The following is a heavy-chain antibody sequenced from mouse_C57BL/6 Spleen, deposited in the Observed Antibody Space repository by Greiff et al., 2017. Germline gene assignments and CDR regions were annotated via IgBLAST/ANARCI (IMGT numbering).Heavy chain of an antibody. J-gene: IGHJ4*01. CDR1: GYTFTSYW. Sequence: VQLQQSGTVLARPGASVKMSCKTSGYTFTSYWMHWVKQRPGPGLEWIGAIYTGNMDNSYNQKFKGKAKLTAVTSASTSYMELSSRKNEDSAVYYWTRNYGSSYDYAMDYWGQGTSVTVSS. CDR3: TRNYGSSYDYAMDY. V-gene: IGHV1-5*01. D-gene: IGHD1-1*01. CDR2: IYTGNMDN.